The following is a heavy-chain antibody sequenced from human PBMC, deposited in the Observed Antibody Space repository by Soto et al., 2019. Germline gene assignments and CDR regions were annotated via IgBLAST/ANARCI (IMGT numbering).Heavy chain of an antibody. J-gene: IGHJ4*02. CDR2: FDPEDGET. CDR1: GYTPTELS. V-gene: IGHV1-24*01. CDR3: ARGHASPFDY. Sequence: ASVKVSCKVSGYTPTELSMHWVRQAPGKGLEWMGGFDPEDGETIYAQKFQGRVTMTEDTSKNQFSLKLSSVTAADTAVYYCARGHASPFDYWGQGTLVTVSS.